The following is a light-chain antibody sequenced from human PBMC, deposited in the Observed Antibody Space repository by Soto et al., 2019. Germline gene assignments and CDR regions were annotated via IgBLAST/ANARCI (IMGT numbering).Light chain of an antibody. Sequence: ENVLTQSPGTLSLSPGERATLSCRASQSVGSYLGWYQKKPGQAPRLPIYVSSNRATGIPDRFSGSGSGTDFTLTISRLEPEDFAVYYCQHYGGPPPWTFGQGTKVEIK. V-gene: IGKV3-20*01. J-gene: IGKJ1*01. CDR3: QHYGGPPPWT. CDR1: QSVGSY. CDR2: VSS.